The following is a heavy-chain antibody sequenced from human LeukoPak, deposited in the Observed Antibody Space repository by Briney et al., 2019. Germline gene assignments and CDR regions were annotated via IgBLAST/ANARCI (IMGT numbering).Heavy chain of an antibody. J-gene: IGHJ4*02. D-gene: IGHD2-21*02. Sequence: PGGSLRLSCVASGFTLSSYKMHWVRQAPGKGLECVAVISKDGTDKYYADSVQGRLSISRDNSKNTLYLQMNSLRTEDTAVYYCARATTNYCGGDCLGSYWGQGTLVTVSS. V-gene: IGHV3-30*04. CDR2: ISKDGTDK. CDR3: ARATTNYCGGDCLGSY. CDR1: GFTLSSYK.